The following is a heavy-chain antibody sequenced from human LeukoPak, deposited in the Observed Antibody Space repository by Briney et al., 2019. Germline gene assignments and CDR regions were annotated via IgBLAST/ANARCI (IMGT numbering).Heavy chain of an antibody. CDR3: AKDYRFNDPKSGLASDH. CDR2: INPSGGST. J-gene: IGHJ4*02. D-gene: IGHD3-16*02. CDR1: GYTFTSYY. Sequence: ASVKVSCKASGYTFTSYYMHWVRQAPGQGLEWMGIINPSGGSTSYAQKFQGRVTMTRDTSTSTAYMELRSLRSDDTAVYYCAKDYRFNDPKSGLASDHWGQGTLVTVSS. V-gene: IGHV1-46*01.